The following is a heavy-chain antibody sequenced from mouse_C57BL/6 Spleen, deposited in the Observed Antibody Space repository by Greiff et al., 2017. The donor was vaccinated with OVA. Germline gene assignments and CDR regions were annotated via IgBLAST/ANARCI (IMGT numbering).Heavy chain of an antibody. J-gene: IGHJ2*01. V-gene: IGHV1-78*01. CDR1: GYTFTDYS. CDR2: IYPRDGST. Sequence: VQLEESDAELVKPGASVKLSCKASGYTFTDYSMHWVKQRPGQGLEWIGYIYPRDGSTKYNEKFKGKATLTADKSSSTAYMQLNSLTSEDSAVYYCARWFYGSSYDYWGQGTTLTVAS. D-gene: IGHD1-1*01. CDR3: ARWFYGSSYDY.